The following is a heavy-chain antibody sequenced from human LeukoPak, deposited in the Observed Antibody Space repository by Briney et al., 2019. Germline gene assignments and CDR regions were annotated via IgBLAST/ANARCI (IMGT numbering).Heavy chain of an antibody. CDR2: IHSGGTT. CDR1: GFTVSSNY. Sequence: GGSLRPSCAVSGFTVSSNYMSWVRQAPGKGLEWVSLIHSGGTTDYADSVKDRFTISRDYSKNTVNLQINSLRAEDTAVYYCVRERRYCSGDNCYSGLDYWGQGTLVTVSS. J-gene: IGHJ4*02. D-gene: IGHD2-15*01. CDR3: VRERRYCSGDNCYSGLDY. V-gene: IGHV3-53*01.